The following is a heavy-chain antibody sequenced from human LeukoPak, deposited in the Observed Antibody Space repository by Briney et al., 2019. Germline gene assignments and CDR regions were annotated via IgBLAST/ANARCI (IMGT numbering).Heavy chain of an antibody. CDR2: NSSSSSYI. CDR3: ARGHRRKVGVPGY. V-gene: IGHV3-21*04. CDR1: GFTVSSNY. D-gene: IGHD1-26*01. Sequence: GGSLRLSCAASGFTVSSNYMNWVRQAPGKGLEWVSSNSSSSSYIYYADSVKGRFTISRDNAKNSLYLQMNSLRSEDTAVYYCARGHRRKVGVPGYWGQGTLVTVSS. J-gene: IGHJ4*02.